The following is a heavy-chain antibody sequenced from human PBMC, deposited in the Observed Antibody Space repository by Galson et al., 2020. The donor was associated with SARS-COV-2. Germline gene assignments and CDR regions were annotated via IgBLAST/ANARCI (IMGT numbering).Heavy chain of an antibody. CDR1: GFTFSSYG. V-gene: IGHV3-30*18. CDR3: AKERAPGYSYENYYFDY. J-gene: IGHJ4*02. CDR2: ISYDGSNK. D-gene: IGHD5-18*01. Sequence: GGSLRLSCAASGFTFSSYGMHWVRQAPGKGLEWVAVISYDGSNKYYADSVKRRFTISRDNSKNTLYLQMNSLRAEDTAVYYCAKERAPGYSYENYYFDYWGQGTLVTVSS.